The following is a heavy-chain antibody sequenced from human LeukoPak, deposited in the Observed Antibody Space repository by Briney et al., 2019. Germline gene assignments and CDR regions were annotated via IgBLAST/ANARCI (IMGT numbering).Heavy chain of an antibody. D-gene: IGHD3-10*01. CDR3: ARFRGKEPLDV. V-gene: IGHV1-2*02. J-gene: IGHJ6*04. Sequence: ASVKVSCKASGYTFTGYYMHWVRQAPGQGLEWVGWINPNSGGANYAQTFQGRVTMTRDTSISTAYMELSRLTPDDTAMYYCARFRGKEPLDVWGKGTTVTVSS. CDR1: GYTFTGYY. CDR2: INPNSGGA.